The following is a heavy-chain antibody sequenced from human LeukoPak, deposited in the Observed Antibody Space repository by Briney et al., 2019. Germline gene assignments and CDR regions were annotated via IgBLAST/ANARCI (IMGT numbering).Heavy chain of an antibody. Sequence: ASVKVSCKASGGTFSSYAISWVRQAPGQGLEWMGGIIPIFGTANYAQKFQGRVTITADESTSTAYMELSSLRADDTAVYYCARGRGRNPSGYYYYMDVWGKGTTVTISS. J-gene: IGHJ6*03. D-gene: IGHD2-15*01. V-gene: IGHV1-69*13. CDR1: GGTFSSYA. CDR3: ARGRGRNPSGYYYYMDV. CDR2: IIPIFGTA.